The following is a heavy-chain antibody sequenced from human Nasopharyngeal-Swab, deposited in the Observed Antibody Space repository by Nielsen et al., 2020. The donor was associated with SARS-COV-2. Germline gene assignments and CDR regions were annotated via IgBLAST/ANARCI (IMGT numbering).Heavy chain of an antibody. CDR2: IWYDGSNK. J-gene: IGHJ4*02. CDR1: GFTFSSYG. D-gene: IGHD6-19*01. Sequence: GESLKISCAASGFTFSSYGMHWVRQAPGKGPEWVAVIWYDGSNKYYADSVKGRFTISRDNSKNTLYLQMNSLRAEDTAVYYCARDIPSGGWLTQGDYWGQGTLVTVSS. V-gene: IGHV3-33*01. CDR3: ARDIPSGGWLTQGDY.